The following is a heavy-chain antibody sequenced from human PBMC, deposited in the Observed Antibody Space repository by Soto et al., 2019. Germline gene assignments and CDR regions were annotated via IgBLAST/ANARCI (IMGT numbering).Heavy chain of an antibody. Sequence: GASVKVSCKASGYTFTSYYMHWVRQAPGQGLEWMGIINPSGGSTSYAQKFQGRVTMTRDTSTSTVYMELSSLGSEDTAVYYCARDLQLTDYYGSGSYYMGSFDYWGQGTLVTVSS. CDR2: INPSGGST. CDR3: ARDLQLTDYYGSGSYYMGSFDY. CDR1: GYTFTSYY. D-gene: IGHD3-10*01. V-gene: IGHV1-46*03. J-gene: IGHJ4*02.